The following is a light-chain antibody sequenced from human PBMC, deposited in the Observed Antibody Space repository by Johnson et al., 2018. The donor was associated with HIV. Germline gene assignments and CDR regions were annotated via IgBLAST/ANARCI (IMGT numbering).Light chain of an antibody. J-gene: IGLJ1*01. CDR1: SSNIGNNY. Sequence: QSVLTQPPSVSAAPGQKVTISCSGSSSNIGNNYVSWYQQLPGTAPKLLICENNKRPSGIPDRFSGSKSGTSATLGITGLQTGDEADYYCGTWDISLSVGYVFGTGTKVTDL. V-gene: IGLV1-51*02. CDR3: GTWDISLSVGYV. CDR2: ENN.